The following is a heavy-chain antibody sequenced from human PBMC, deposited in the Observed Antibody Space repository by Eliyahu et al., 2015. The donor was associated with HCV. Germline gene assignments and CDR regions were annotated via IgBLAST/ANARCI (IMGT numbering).Heavy chain of an antibody. CDR1: GGAISITSYY. Sequence: QLQLQESGPGLVKPSETLSLTCIVSGGAISITSYYWGWIRQPPGKGLEWIATIHHSGSTYYNPSLKSRVTISVDTSKNQFSLKLSSVTAADTAVYYCARHNNLEPRDYYYYMDLWGKGTTVTVSS. CDR2: IHHSGST. J-gene: IGHJ6*03. D-gene: IGHD1/OR15-1a*01. CDR3: ARHNNLEPRDYYYYMDL. V-gene: IGHV4-39*01.